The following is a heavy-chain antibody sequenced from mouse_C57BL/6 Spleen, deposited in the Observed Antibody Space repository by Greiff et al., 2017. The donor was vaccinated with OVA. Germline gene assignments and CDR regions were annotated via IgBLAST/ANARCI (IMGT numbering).Heavy chain of an antibody. CDR2: IYPGSGST. J-gene: IGHJ2*01. CDR1: GYTFTSYW. CDR3: ARAPYYYGSSYYFGC. V-gene: IGHV1-55*01. D-gene: IGHD1-1*01. Sequence: QVQLQQPGAELVKPGASVKMSCKASGYTFTSYWITWVKQRPGQGLEWIGDIYPGSGSTNYNEKFKSKATLTVDTSSSTAYMQLSSLTSEDSAVYYCARAPYYYGSSYYFGCWGPGTTLTVAS.